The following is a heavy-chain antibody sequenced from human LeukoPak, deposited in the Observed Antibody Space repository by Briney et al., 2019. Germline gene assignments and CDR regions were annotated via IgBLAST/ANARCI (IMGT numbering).Heavy chain of an antibody. J-gene: IGHJ4*02. V-gene: IGHV3-23*01. CDR3: AKVETSGGANCYALDY. D-gene: IGHD2-2*01. CDR2: ISGSDGST. CDR1: GFTFSSYA. Sequence: GESLRLSCAASGFTFSSYAMTWVRQAPDKGLEWVSAISGSDGSTYYADSVKGRFTISRDDSQNTLYLQMNSLSAEDTAVYYCAKVETSGGANCYALDYWGQGTLVTVSS.